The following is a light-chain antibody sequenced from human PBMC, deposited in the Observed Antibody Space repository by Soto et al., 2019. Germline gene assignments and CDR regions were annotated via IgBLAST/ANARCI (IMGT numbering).Light chain of an antibody. Sequence: QSALTQPASVSGSPGQSITISCTGTSSDVGGYNYVSWYQQHPGKAPKLIIFEVSNRPSGVSNRFSGSKSGNTASLTISGLQAEDEADYYCSSYTSTSTLEVIGTGTKVTVL. CDR1: SSDVGGYNY. CDR2: EVS. V-gene: IGLV2-14*01. CDR3: SSYTSTSTLEV. J-gene: IGLJ1*01.